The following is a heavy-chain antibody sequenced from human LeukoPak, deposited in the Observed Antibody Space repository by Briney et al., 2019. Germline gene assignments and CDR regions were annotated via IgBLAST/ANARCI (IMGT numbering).Heavy chain of an antibody. D-gene: IGHD6-25*01. J-gene: IGHJ4*02. CDR1: GGSISSYYW. V-gene: IGHV2-5*08. CDR2: IYWDDDK. CDR3: AHRQRQLGLYCFAY. Sequence: TLSLTCTVSGGSISSYYWNWIRQPPGKPLEWLALIYWDDDKRYSPSLKSRLTITKDTSKNQVVLTMTNMDPGDTATYYCAHRQRQLGLYCFAYWGQGTLVTVSS.